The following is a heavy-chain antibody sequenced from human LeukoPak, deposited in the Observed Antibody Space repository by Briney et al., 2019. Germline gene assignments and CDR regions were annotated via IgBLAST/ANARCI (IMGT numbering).Heavy chain of an antibody. CDR2: ISDDGSNK. Sequence: GGSLRLSCAASGFTFSSYAVHWVRQAPGKGLEGLAVISDDGSNKYYADSVRGRFTVSRDNSKNTLYLHMNSLRAEDTAVYYCARERIAATGTGWFDHWGQGTLVTVSS. V-gene: IGHV3-30-3*01. J-gene: IGHJ5*02. D-gene: IGHD6-13*01. CDR3: ARERIAATGTGWFDH. CDR1: GFTFSSYA.